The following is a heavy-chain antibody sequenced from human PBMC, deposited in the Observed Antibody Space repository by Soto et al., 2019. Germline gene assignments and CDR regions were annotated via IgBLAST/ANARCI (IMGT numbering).Heavy chain of an antibody. J-gene: IGHJ4*02. D-gene: IGHD6-13*01. V-gene: IGHV3-7*01. Sequence: EVQLVESGGGLVQPGGSLRLSCAASGFTFSSYWMSWVRQAPGKGLEWVANIKQDGSEKYYVDSVKGRFTISRDNAKNSLYLQMNSLRAEDTAVYYCAASITAAGTGPMSWGQGTLVTVSS. CDR1: GFTFSSYW. CDR2: IKQDGSEK. CDR3: AASITAAGTGPMS.